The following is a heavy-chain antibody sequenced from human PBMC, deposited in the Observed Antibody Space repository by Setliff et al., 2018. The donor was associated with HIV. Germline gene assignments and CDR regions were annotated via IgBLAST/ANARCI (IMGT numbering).Heavy chain of an antibody. CDR3: ARVTSIKTTLVRLWPRFDL. V-gene: IGHV4-34*01. CDR1: TESLTRYD. Sequence: PSETLSLTCAVYTESLTRYDWAWIRQSPEKGLEWIGEIDDSGSIIYNPSLQSRVTMSVDTSKNQFSLKVRSLTAADTGLYYCARVTSIKTTLVRLWPRFDLWGQGTQVTVSS. D-gene: IGHD3-10*01. J-gene: IGHJ5*02. CDR2: IDDSGSI.